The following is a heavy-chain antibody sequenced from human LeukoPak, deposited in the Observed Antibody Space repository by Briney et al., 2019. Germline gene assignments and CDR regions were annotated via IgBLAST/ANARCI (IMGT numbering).Heavy chain of an antibody. CDR3: AKDAYYDSSGYYGSYYYYMDV. D-gene: IGHD3-22*01. Sequence: KTGGSLRLSCAASGFTFSDYYMSWIRQAPGKGLEWVSYISSSGSTIYYADSVKGRFTISRDNSKNTLYLQMNSLRAEDTAVYYCAKDAYYDSSGYYGSYYYYMDVWVKGTTVTVSS. CDR2: ISSSGSTI. CDR1: GFTFSDYY. V-gene: IGHV3-11*01. J-gene: IGHJ6*03.